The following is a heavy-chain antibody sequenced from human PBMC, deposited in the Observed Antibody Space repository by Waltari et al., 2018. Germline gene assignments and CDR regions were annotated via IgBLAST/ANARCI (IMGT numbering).Heavy chain of an antibody. CDR3: TRPRYGDYPH. CDR2: IGSKTYKHAT. J-gene: IGHJ4*02. V-gene: IGHV3-73*01. D-gene: IGHD4-17*01. CDR1: GYIFADSA. Sequence: QLVQSGGGLVQPGGSLKLSCAASGYIFADSAIHCIRQDPGKGPGWVGRIGSKTYKHATVDHVSVKGRFTFSRDDARNMAYLQMDSLKTEDTAVYYCTRPRYGDYPHWGQGSLVIVSS.